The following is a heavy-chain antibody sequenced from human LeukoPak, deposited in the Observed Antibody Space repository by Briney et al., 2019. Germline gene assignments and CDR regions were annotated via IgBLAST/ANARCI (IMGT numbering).Heavy chain of an antibody. D-gene: IGHD1-14*01. J-gene: IGHJ3*02. CDR1: GGSFSGYY. Sequence: PSETLSLTCAVYGGSFSGYYWSWIRQPPGKGLEWIGEINHSGSTNYNPSLKSRVTISVDTSKNQFSLKLSSVTAADTAVYYCARGRPKNHPSSQPRIRRFSFDIWGQGTMVTVSS. CDR2: INHSGST. CDR3: ARGRPKNHPSSQPRIRRFSFDI. V-gene: IGHV4-34*01.